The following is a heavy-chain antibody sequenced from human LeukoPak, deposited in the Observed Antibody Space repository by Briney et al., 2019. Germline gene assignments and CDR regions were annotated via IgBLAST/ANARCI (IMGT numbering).Heavy chain of an antibody. CDR2: ISYDGSNK. V-gene: IGHV3-30*04. J-gene: IGHJ4*02. CDR1: GFTFSSYA. Sequence: GGSLRLSCAASGFTFSSYAMRWVRQAPGKGLEWVAVISYDGSNKYYADSVKGRFTISRDNSKNTLYLQMNSLRAEDTAVYYCARDPDIYGSGSFLFDYWGQGTLVTVSS. D-gene: IGHD3-10*01. CDR3: ARDPDIYGSGSFLFDY.